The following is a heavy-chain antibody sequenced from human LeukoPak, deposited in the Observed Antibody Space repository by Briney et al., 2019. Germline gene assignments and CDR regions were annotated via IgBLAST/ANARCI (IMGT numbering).Heavy chain of an antibody. V-gene: IGHV1-8*01. CDR1: GYTFTTYD. CDR2: MNPNSGNT. J-gene: IGHJ4*02. Sequence: ASVKVSCEASGYTFTTYDINWVRQAAGQGLEWMGWMNPNSGNTGNAQKFQGRVTMTRNTSISTAYMGLTSLTSEDTAVYFCARIAAPGNRRLNFWGQGTLVTVSS. CDR3: ARIAAPGNRRLNF. D-gene: IGHD6-13*01.